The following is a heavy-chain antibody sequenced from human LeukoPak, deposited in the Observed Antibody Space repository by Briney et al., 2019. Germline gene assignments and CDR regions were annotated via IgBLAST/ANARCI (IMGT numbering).Heavy chain of an antibody. CDR2: IYYSGST. CDR1: GGSISSYY. Sequence: SETLSLTCTVSGGSISSYYWSWIRQPPGKGLEWIGYIYYSGSTNYNPSLKSRVTISVDTSKNQFSLKLSSVTAADTAVYYCAREEVGYFDYWGQGTLVTVSS. V-gene: IGHV4-59*01. CDR3: AREEVGYFDY. J-gene: IGHJ4*02.